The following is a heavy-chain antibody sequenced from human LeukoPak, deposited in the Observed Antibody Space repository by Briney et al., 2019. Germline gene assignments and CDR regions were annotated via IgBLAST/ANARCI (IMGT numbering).Heavy chain of an antibody. D-gene: IGHD5-18*01. CDR2: INHSGST. CDR1: GGSFSGYY. V-gene: IGHV4-34*01. CDR3: ARSVDTDYFDY. Sequence: SETLSLTCAVYGGSFSGYYWSWIRQPPGKGLEWIGEINHSGSTNYNPSLKSRVTISVDTSKNQFSLKLSSVTAADTAVYYCARSVDTDYFDYWGRGTLVTVSS. J-gene: IGHJ4*02.